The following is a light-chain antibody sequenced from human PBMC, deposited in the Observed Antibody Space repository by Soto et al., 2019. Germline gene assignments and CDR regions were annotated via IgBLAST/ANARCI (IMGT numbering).Light chain of an antibody. CDR3: SSDTTSSTLI. Sequence: QSALTQPASVSGSPGQSITISCTGTSSDIGGYNFVSWYQQHPGKAPKLLIHEVNNRPSGVSIRFSASKSGNTVSLTISGLQAEDEADYYCSSDTTSSTLIFGGGTKLTVL. J-gene: IGLJ2*01. V-gene: IGLV2-14*01. CDR2: EVN. CDR1: SSDIGGYNF.